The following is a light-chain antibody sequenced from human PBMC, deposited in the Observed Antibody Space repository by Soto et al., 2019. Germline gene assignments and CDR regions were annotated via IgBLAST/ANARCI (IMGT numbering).Light chain of an antibody. CDR3: AAWDDSLNGFV. V-gene: IGLV1-44*01. Sequence: QSVLTQPPSASGTPGQRVSISCSGSSSNIGSNSVQWHQQLPGTAPNLLIYADNQRPSGVPDRFSGSKSGTSASLAITGLQSGDEADYYCAAWDDSLNGFVFGNGTKVTVL. CDR1: SSNIGSNS. J-gene: IGLJ1*01. CDR2: ADN.